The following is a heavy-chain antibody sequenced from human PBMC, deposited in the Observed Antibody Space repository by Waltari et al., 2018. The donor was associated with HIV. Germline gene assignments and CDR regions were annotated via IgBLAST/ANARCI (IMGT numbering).Heavy chain of an antibody. J-gene: IGHJ5*02. V-gene: IGHV4-34*02. CDR2: INNSGRT. CDR3: AGEARKRVRQGGINWFDP. CDR1: GGSFSDSR. D-gene: IGHD2-21*01. Sequence: QVHLQQWGAGLLKASESLSLTFAVYGGSFSDSRWNWFRKSPGKELQWMADINNSGRTSYNPSLKERVTISVETAKNQFSLTLRAVTGADSGRYWCAGEARKRVRQGGINWFDPWGQGTSVTVLS.